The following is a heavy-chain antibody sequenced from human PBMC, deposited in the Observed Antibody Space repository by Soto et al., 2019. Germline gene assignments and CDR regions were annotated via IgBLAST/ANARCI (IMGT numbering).Heavy chain of an antibody. CDR1: GFTFSTYG. CDR3: AKDPQTDGDYGSKRYGMDV. Sequence: QVQLVESGGGEVQPGRSLTISCAASGFTFSTYGMHWVRQTPGKGLEWVAVISDDGTNKFYSVSVKGRFTISRDNFKYRRTLQMNSLRADESAVYSCAKDPQTDGDYGSKRYGMDVWGLGA. D-gene: IGHD4-17*01. V-gene: IGHV3-30*18. J-gene: IGHJ6*02. CDR2: ISDDGTNK.